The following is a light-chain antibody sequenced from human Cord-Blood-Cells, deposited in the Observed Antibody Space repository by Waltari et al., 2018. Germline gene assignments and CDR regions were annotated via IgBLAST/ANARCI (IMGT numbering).Light chain of an antibody. V-gene: IGLV2-23*01. Sequence: QSALTQPASVSGSPGQSITIPCTGTSRDVGSYNLVSWYQQHPGKAPKLMIYEGSKRPSGFSNRFSGSKSGNTASLTISGLQAEDEADYYCCSYAGSVVFGGGTKLTVL. CDR1: SRDVGSYNL. CDR3: CSYAGSVV. J-gene: IGLJ2*01. CDR2: EGS.